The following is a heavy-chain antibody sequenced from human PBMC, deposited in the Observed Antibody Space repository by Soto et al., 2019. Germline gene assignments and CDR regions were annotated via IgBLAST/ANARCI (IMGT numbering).Heavy chain of an antibody. CDR2: ISWNSGSI. Sequence: PGGSLRLSCAASGFTFDDYAMHWVRQAPGKGLEWVSGISWNSGSIGYVDSVKGRFTISRDNAKNSLYLQMNSLRAEDTALYYCAKDNDIWGQGTLVTVSS. CDR1: GFTFDDYA. V-gene: IGHV3-9*01. D-gene: IGHD3-9*01. CDR3: AKDNDI. J-gene: IGHJ4*02.